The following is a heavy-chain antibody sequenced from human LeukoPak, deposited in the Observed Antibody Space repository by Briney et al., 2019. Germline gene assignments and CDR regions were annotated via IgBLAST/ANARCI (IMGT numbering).Heavy chain of an antibody. V-gene: IGHV4-59*01. Sequence: PSETLSLTCTVSGGSISSYYWSWIRQPPGKGLEWIGYIYYSGSTNYNPSLKSRVTISVDTSKNQFSLKLSSVTAADTAVYYCARAGGSSWYTDWFDPWGQGTLVTVSS. D-gene: IGHD6-13*01. J-gene: IGHJ5*02. CDR3: ARAGGSSWYTDWFDP. CDR2: IYYSGST. CDR1: GGSISSYY.